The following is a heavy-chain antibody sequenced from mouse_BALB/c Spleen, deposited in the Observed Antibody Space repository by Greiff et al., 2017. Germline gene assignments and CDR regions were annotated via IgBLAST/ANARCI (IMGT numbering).Heavy chain of an antibody. CDR3: ARGNYPYYAMDY. CDR2: ISSGGGST. D-gene: IGHD2-1*01. CDR1: GFAFSSYD. J-gene: IGHJ4*01. V-gene: IGHV5-12-1*01. Sequence: EVQGVESGGGLVKPGGSLKLSCAASGFAFSSYDMSWVRQTPEKRLEWVAYISSGGGSTYYPDTVKGRFTISRDNAKNTLYLQMSSLKSEDTAMYYCARGNYPYYAMDYWGQGTSVTVSS.